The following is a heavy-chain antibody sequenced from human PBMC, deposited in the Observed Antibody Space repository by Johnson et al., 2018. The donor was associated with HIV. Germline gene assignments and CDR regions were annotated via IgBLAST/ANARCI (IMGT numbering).Heavy chain of an antibody. Sequence: QVQLVESGGGLVKPGGSLRLSCAASGFSFSDYYMSWIRQAPGKGLEWLSHISSSGSIIYYADSVKGRFTISRDNAKNSLFLQMNSLRVEDTALYYCAREDEGATGYDSSGYYPFDIWGQGTMVTVSS. D-gene: IGHD3-22*01. V-gene: IGHV3-11*01. CDR2: ISSSGSII. CDR3: AREDEGATGYDSSGYYPFDI. J-gene: IGHJ3*02. CDR1: GFSFSDYY.